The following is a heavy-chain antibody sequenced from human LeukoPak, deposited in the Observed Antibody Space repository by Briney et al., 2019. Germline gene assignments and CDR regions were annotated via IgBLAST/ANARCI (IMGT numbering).Heavy chain of an antibody. V-gene: IGHV1-46*01. CDR1: GYTFTNYY. J-gene: IGHJ5*02. D-gene: IGHD2-15*01. CDR3: ARDPNQYCSGGSCYRWFDP. CDR2: INPSGGST. Sequence: GASVKVSCKASGYTFTNYYMHWVRQAPGQGLEWMGIINPSGGSTRYAQKFQGRVTMTRDTSTSTVYMELSSLRSEDTAVYYCARDPNQYCSGGSCYRWFDPWGQGTLVTVSS.